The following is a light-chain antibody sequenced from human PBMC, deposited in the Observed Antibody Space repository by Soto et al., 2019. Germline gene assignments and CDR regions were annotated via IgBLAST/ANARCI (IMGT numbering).Light chain of an antibody. CDR2: DAS. J-gene: IGKJ1*01. CDR1: QSVSSY. CDR3: QQHSHWPPWT. Sequence: EIVLTQSPATLSLSPGERATLSCRASQSVSSYLAWYQQKPGQAPRLLIYDASTRATGIPARFSGSGSGTDFTLTISSLEPEDFAVYYCQQHSHWPPWTFGQGTKVDIK. V-gene: IGKV3-11*01.